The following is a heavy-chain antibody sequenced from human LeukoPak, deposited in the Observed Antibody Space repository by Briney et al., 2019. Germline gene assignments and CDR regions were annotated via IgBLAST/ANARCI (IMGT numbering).Heavy chain of an antibody. CDR2: KYIGGST. V-gene: IGHV3-53*01. CDR1: GFTVSNHH. J-gene: IGHJ4*02. CDR3: ARGVGARSSNLDY. D-gene: IGHD1-26*01. Sequence: GGSLRLSCAVSGFTVSNHHMSWVHQAPGKGLEWVSSKYIGGSTNYADSVKGRFTISTDNSKNTLYLQMDSPRAEDTAVYYCARGVGARSSNLDYWGQGSLVTVSS.